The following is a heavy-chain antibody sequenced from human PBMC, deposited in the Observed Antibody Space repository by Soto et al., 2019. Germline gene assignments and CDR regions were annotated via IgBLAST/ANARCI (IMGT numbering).Heavy chain of an antibody. CDR2: IFYTGTT. D-gene: IGHD3-3*01. CDR1: GGSITSGGYY. CDR3: ARDTTLFGVALHTGFDA. V-gene: IGHV4-31*03. Sequence: PSETLSLTCTVSGGSITSGGYYWNWIRQHPGKGLKWIGYIFYTGTTRYNSALQSRVSISVDSTKNHFSLKLTSVTAADTAVYYRARDTTLFGVALHTGFDAWGPGTLVTVSS. J-gene: IGHJ5*02.